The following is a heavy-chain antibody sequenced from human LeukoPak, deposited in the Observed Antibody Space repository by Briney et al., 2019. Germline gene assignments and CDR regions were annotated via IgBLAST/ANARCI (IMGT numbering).Heavy chain of an antibody. CDR1: GFTVSTTY. J-gene: IGHJ5*02. Sequence: PGGPLRLSCAASGFTVSTTYMSWVRQAPGRGLEWVSVIYSGGSTYYADSVKGRFTISRDSSKNTLYLRMNSLRAEDTAVYYCARGDGGSGRGWFDPWGQGTLVTVSS. V-gene: IGHV3-53*01. CDR2: IYSGGST. CDR3: ARGDGGSGRGWFDP. D-gene: IGHD6-19*01.